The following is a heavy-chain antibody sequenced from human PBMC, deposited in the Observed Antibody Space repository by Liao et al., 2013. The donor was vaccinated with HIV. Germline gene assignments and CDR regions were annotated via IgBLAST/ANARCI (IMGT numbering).Heavy chain of an antibody. CDR2: INHSGST. D-gene: IGHD3-16*02. V-gene: IGHV4-34*01. CDR3: ARGRSGSXRRYFDY. CDR1: GGSFSGYY. Sequence: QVQLQQWGAGLLKPSETLSLTCAVYGGSFSGYYWSWIRQPPGKGLEWIGEINHSGSTNYNPSLKSRVTISVDTSKNQFSLKLSSVTAADTAVYYCARGRSGSXRRYFDYWGQGTLVTVSS. J-gene: IGHJ4*02.